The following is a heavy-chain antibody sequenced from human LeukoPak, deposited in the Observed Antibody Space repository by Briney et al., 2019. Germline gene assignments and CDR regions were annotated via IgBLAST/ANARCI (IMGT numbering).Heavy chain of an antibody. J-gene: IGHJ3*02. CDR1: GGSISSYY. V-gene: IGHV4-59*08. D-gene: IGHD6-19*01. Sequence: SETLSLTCTVSGGSISSYYWSWIRQPPGKGLEWIGCIYYSGSTNYNPPLKSRVTISVDTSKNQFSLKLSSVTAADTAVYYCATQTEWLVRGAFDIWGQGTMVTVSS. CDR2: IYYSGST. CDR3: ATQTEWLVRGAFDI.